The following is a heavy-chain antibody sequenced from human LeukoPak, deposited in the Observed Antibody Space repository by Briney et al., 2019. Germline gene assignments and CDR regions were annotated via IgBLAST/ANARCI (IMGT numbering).Heavy chain of an antibody. J-gene: IGHJ4*02. CDR2: IYYSGST. V-gene: IGHV4-39*07. CDR3: ARSSHGDYEDY. D-gene: IGHD4-17*01. CDR1: GGSISSSSYY. Sequence: PSETLSLTCTVSGGSISSSSYYWGWIRQPPGKGLEWIGSIYYSGSTYYNPSLKSRVTISVDTSKNQFSLKLSSVTAADTAVYYCARSSHGDYEDYWGQGTLVTVSS.